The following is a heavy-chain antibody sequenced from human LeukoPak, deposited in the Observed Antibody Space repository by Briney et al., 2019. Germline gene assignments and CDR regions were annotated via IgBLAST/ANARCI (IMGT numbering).Heavy chain of an antibody. Sequence: GGSLRLSCAASGFTFSSYSMNWVRQAPGKGLEWVSYISSSSSTIDYADSVRGRFTISRDNAKNSLYLQMNSLRAEDTAVYYCARKVPLAIDYWGQGTLVTVSS. CDR1: GFTFSSYS. V-gene: IGHV3-48*01. CDR3: ARKVPLAIDY. D-gene: IGHD5-12*01. CDR2: ISSSSSTI. J-gene: IGHJ4*02.